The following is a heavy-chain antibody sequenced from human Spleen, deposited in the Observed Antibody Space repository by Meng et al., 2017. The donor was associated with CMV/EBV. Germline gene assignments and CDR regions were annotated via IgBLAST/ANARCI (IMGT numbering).Heavy chain of an antibody. J-gene: IGHJ4*02. Sequence: ASGYTFTGNYLPWVRQAPGPGFGWMGRINPNGGGTNYAQKFQGRVTMTRDTSINTAYMELSSLRSDDTAVYYCARQYSSSWVPFDYWGQGTLVTVSS. CDR3: ARQYSSSWVPFDY. D-gene: IGHD6-13*01. V-gene: IGHV1-2*06. CDR1: GYTFTGNY. CDR2: INPNGGGT.